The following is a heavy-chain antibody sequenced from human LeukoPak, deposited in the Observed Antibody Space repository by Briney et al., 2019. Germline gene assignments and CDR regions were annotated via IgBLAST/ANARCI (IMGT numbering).Heavy chain of an antibody. D-gene: IGHD6-13*01. CDR2: TYYRSKWYN. V-gene: IGHV6-1*01. J-gene: IGHJ4*02. Sequence: SQTLSLTCAISGDSVSGNRVAWTWIRQAPSRGLQWLGRTYYRSKWYNDHAESVKGRITINPDTSKNQLSLHLNSVTPGDTAVYYCVREYSSTFDYWGQGTLVTVSS. CDR3: VREYSSTFDY. CDR1: GDSVSGNRVA.